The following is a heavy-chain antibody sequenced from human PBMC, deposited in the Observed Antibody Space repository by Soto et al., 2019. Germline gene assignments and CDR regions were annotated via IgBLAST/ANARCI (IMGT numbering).Heavy chain of an antibody. J-gene: IGHJ4*02. D-gene: IGHD2-15*01. V-gene: IGHV4-59*01. CDR3: ARAVVVVAGRGLQDLDY. CDR1: GGSISSYY. CDR2: IYYSGST. Sequence: SETLSLTCTVSGGSISSYYWSWIRQPPGKGLEWIGYIYYSGSTNYNPSLKSRVTISVDTSKNQFSLKLSSVTAADTAVYYCARAVVVVAGRGLQDLDYWGQGTLVTVSS.